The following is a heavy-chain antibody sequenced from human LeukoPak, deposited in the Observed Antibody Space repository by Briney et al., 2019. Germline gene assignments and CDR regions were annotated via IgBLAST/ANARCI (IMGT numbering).Heavy chain of an antibody. J-gene: IGHJ6*02. CDR3: ARDRAVVVVPAVYYYYGMDV. V-gene: IGHV4-31*03. D-gene: IGHD2-2*01. CDR1: GGSISSGGYY. CDR2: IYYSGST. Sequence: PSETLSLTCTVSGGSISSGGYYWSWIRQHPGKGLEWIGYIYYSGSTYYNPSLKSRVTISVDTSKNQFSLKLSSVTAADTAVYYCARDRAVVVVPAVYYYYGMDVWGQGTTVTVSS.